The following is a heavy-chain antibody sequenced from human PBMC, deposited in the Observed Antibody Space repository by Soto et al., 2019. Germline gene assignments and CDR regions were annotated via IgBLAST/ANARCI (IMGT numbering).Heavy chain of an antibody. D-gene: IGHD6-25*01. CDR2: IYYSGST. CDR3: ARDRLPAAWDERGFDY. J-gene: IGHJ4*02. V-gene: IGHV4-31*03. Sequence: QVQLQESGPGLVKPSQTLSLTCTVSGGSISSGGYYWSWIRQHPGKGLEWIGYIYYSGSTYYNPSLKSRVTISVDTSKNQFSLKLSSVTAADTAVYYCARDRLPAAWDERGFDYWGQGTLVTVSS. CDR1: GGSISSGGYY.